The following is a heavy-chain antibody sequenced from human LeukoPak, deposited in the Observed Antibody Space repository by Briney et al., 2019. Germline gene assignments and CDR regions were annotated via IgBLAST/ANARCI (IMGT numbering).Heavy chain of an antibody. Sequence: SETLSLTCTVSGGSISSYYWSWIRQPPGKGLEWIGYIYYSGSTNYNPSLKSRVTISVDTSKNQFSLKLSSVTAADTAVYYCARAGDSSGYREYYFDYWGQGTLVTVSS. CDR1: GGSISSYY. CDR3: ARAGDSSGYREYYFDY. V-gene: IGHV4-59*01. D-gene: IGHD3-22*01. J-gene: IGHJ4*02. CDR2: IYYSGST.